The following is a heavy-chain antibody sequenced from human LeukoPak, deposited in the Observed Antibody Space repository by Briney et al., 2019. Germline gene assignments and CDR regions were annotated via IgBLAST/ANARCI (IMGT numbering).Heavy chain of an antibody. Sequence: GGSLRLSCAASGFTFDDYGMSWVRQAPGKGPEWVSGINWNGGSTGYADSVKGRFTISRDNAKNSLYLQMNSLRAEDTALYYCARDPTGSSWYYYMDVWGKGTTVTVSS. CDR2: INWNGGST. J-gene: IGHJ6*03. D-gene: IGHD6-13*01. V-gene: IGHV3-20*04. CDR1: GFTFDDYG. CDR3: ARDPTGSSWYYYMDV.